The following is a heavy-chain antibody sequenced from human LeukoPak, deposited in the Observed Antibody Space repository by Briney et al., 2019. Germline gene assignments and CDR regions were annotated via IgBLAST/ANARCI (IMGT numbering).Heavy chain of an antibody. CDR2: ISSSGSTI. V-gene: IGHV3-11*04. Sequence: PGGSLRLSCAASGFTFSDYHMSWIRQAPGKGLEWVSYISSSGSTIYYADSVKGRLTISRDNAKNSLYLQMNSLRAEDTAVYYCAREQMATNDAFDIWGQGTMVTVSS. CDR3: AREQMATNDAFDI. J-gene: IGHJ3*02. D-gene: IGHD5-24*01. CDR1: GFTFSDYH.